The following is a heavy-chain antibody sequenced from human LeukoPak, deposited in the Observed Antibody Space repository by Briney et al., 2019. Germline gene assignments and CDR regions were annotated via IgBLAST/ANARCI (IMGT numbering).Heavy chain of an antibody. Sequence: PSETLSLTCAVYGGSFSGYYWSWIRQPPGKGLEWIGEINHSGSTNYNPSLKSRVTISVDTSKNQLSLKLSSVTAADTAVYYCARHRGRITMVRGVIGWFDPWGQGTLVTVSS. J-gene: IGHJ5*02. CDR2: INHSGST. CDR1: GGSFSGYY. V-gene: IGHV4-34*01. D-gene: IGHD3-10*01. CDR3: ARHRGRITMVRGVIGWFDP.